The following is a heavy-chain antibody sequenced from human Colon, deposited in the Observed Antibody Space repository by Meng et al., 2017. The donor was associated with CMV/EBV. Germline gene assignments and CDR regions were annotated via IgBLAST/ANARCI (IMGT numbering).Heavy chain of an antibody. CDR2: VYYSGAA. D-gene: IGHD2-21*01. Sequence: GSLRLSCTVSGDSLRSHYWSWIRQPPGKGLEWMGYVYYSGAATSTPSLRSRLSISVDMSKNQVYLTLRSVTAADTAMYFCARGIGHASNNTLHLHMDGLRVEDTAVYYCAKEAGGAHYGLDVWGQGTTVTVSS. CDR1: GDSLRSHY. V-gene: IGHV4-59*11. CDR3: ARGIGHASNNTLHLHMDGLRVEDTAVYYCAKEAGGAHYGLDV. J-gene: IGHJ6*02.